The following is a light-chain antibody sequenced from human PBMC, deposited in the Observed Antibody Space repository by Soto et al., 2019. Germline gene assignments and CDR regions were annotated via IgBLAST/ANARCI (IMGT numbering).Light chain of an antibody. J-gene: IGLJ3*02. V-gene: IGLV1-44*01. CDR2: KNN. CDR3: AAWDDSLKGLV. Sequence: QSVLTQPPSASGPPGQRVTISCSGSSSNIGSNAVNWYQQLPGAAPKLLIYKNNLRPSGVPDRFSGSKSGASASLAISGLQSEDESDYYCAAWDDSLKGLVFGGGTKLTVL. CDR1: SSNIGSNA.